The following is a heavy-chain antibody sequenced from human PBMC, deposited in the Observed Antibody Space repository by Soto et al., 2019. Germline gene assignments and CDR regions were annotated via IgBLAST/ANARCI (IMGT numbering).Heavy chain of an antibody. Sequence: SETLSLTCAVYGGSFSGYYWSWIRQPPGKGLEWIGEINHSGSTNYNPSLKSRVTISVDTSKNQFSLKLRSVTAADTAVYYCARGHGYSNQGDYYYYGMDVWGQGTTVTVSS. CDR1: GGSFSGYY. CDR2: INHSGST. CDR3: ARGHGYSNQGDYYYYGMDV. J-gene: IGHJ6*02. V-gene: IGHV4-34*01. D-gene: IGHD6-13*01.